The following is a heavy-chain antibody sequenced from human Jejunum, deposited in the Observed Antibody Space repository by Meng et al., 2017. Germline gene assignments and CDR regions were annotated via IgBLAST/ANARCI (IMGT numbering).Heavy chain of an antibody. CDR2: INQNGRT. V-gene: IGHV4-34*01. CDR1: GGSLHSYV. J-gene: IGHJ5*02. Sequence: QVHLRQWGAGLLKPSETRARTCGVYGGSLHSYVWNWSRQPPGKGLEWIGEINQNGRTNYNPSLESRVTISMDKSKKEFSLRLASVTAADTALYYCVRGRDPMVVGELDPWGQGTLVTVSS. CDR3: VRGRDPMVVGELDP. D-gene: IGHD2-15*01.